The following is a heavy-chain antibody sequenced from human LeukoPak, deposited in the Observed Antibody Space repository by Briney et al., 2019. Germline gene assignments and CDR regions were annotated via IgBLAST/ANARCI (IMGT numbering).Heavy chain of an antibody. J-gene: IGHJ4*02. Sequence: SQTLSLTCAISGDSVSNNRAAWHWIRQSPSRGLEWLARTYYRSKWYNDYAVSVKSRITINPDTSKNQFSLQLNSVTPEDTAVYYCARELGYCSGGTCHRDFYWGQGTLVTVSS. D-gene: IGHD2-15*01. CDR1: GDSVSNNRAA. CDR2: TYYRSKWYN. V-gene: IGHV6-1*01. CDR3: ARELGYCSGGTCHRDFY.